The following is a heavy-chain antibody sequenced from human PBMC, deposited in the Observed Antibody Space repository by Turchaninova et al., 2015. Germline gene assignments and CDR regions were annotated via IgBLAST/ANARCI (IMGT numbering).Heavy chain of an antibody. J-gene: IGHJ3*02. V-gene: IGHV3-23*04. D-gene: IGHD6-19*01. CDR3: AKEEYSSGRAGAFNI. CDR2: ISGDVTTT. CDR1: GFTLSNYA. Sequence: EVQLVESGGGLVQPGGSLRLSCAASGFTLSNYAMSWVRQAPGKGLEWVSAISGDVTTTIYTDSVKGMFTISRDNSKNTLYLQMNSLRAEDTAVYYCAKEEYSSGRAGAFNIWGQGTMVTVSS.